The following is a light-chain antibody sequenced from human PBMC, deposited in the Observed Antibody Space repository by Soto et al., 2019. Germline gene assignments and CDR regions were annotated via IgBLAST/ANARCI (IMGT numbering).Light chain of an antibody. Sequence: IVMTQSPDALAVALGERATINWKSSQSILHTSNNKNYLAWYQQKPGQPPKLLIYWSSTRESGVPDRFSGSGSGTDFTLTISSLQAEDVAVYYCQQYYDSPWTFGQGTKVEIK. CDR3: QQYYDSPWT. V-gene: IGKV4-1*01. J-gene: IGKJ1*01. CDR2: WSS. CDR1: QSILHTSNNKNY.